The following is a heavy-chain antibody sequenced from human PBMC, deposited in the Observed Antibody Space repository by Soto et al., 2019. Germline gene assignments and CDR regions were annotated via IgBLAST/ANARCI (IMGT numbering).Heavy chain of an antibody. D-gene: IGHD3-3*01. J-gene: IGHJ6*02. Sequence: GGSLRLSCAASGFTFSSYSMNWVRQAPGKGLEWVSSISSSSSYIYYADSVKGRFTISRDNAKNSLYLQMNSLRAEDTAVYYCARDGRETLSIYYYYGMDVWGQETTVTVSS. CDR3: ARDGRETLSIYYYYGMDV. CDR1: GFTFSSYS. CDR2: ISSSSSYI. V-gene: IGHV3-21*01.